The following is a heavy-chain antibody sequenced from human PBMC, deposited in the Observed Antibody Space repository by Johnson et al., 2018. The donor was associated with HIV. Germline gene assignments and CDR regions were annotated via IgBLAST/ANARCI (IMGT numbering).Heavy chain of an antibody. V-gene: IGHV3-23*04. CDR2: ITCSGGSK. Sequence: MQLVESGGGVVQPGRSLRLSCAASGFTFSSYAMCWVRQAPGKGMEWVSAITCSGGSKYYADSVRGRFNISRDNSNNTLYLQMHRLRAEDTAVYFYERAGHGCGRGPDAFDIWGQGTMDTVSS. CDR3: ERAGHGCGRGPDAFDI. D-gene: IGHD1-26*01. J-gene: IGHJ3*02. CDR1: GFTFSSYA.